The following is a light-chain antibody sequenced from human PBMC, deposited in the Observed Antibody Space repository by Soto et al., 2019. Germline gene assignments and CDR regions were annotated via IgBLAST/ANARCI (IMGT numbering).Light chain of an antibody. J-gene: IGKJ1*01. CDR3: QQTFLSPPT. Sequence: DIQMTQSPSSLSASVGDRVTITCRASQSITNYLNWYQQKPGQAPKLLFSGASNLQSGVPSGFSGRGFGTDFTLTISSLQPEDFATYFCQQTFLSPPTFGQATKVEFK. CDR2: GAS. V-gene: IGKV1-39*01. CDR1: QSITNY.